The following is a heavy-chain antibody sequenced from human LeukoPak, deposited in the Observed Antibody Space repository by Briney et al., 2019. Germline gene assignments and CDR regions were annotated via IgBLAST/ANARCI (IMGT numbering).Heavy chain of an antibody. CDR3: ATGAQLERLFDP. J-gene: IGHJ5*02. CDR1: GGSISSYY. CDR2: IYTSGST. D-gene: IGHD1-1*01. Sequence: SETLSLTCTVSGGSISSYYWSWIRQPAGKGLEWIGRIYTSGSTNYNPSLKSRVTMSVDTSKNQFSLKLSSVTAADTAVYYCATGAQLERLFDPWGQGTLVTVSS. V-gene: IGHV4-4*07.